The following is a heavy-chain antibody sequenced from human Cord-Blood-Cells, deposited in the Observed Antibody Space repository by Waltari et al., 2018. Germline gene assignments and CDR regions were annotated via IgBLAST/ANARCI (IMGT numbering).Heavy chain of an antibody. Sequence: QLQLQESGPGLVKPSETLSLTCTVSGGSISSSSYYWGWIRQPPGKGLEWIGSIYYSGSTYYNPSLKSRVTISVDTSKNQFSLKLSSVTAADTAVYYCSGGINYDFWSGYYTDAFDIWGQGTMVTVSS. V-gene: IGHV4-39*01. CDR2: IYYSGST. CDR1: GGSISSSSYY. D-gene: IGHD3-3*01. CDR3: SGGINYDFWSGYYTDAFDI. J-gene: IGHJ3*02.